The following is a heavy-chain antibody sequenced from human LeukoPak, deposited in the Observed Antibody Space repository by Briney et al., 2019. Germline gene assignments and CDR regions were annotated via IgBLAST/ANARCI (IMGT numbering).Heavy chain of an antibody. V-gene: IGHV3-23*01. CDR2: ISGSGGST. J-gene: IGHJ4*02. CDR3: AKDQSAAIAAAEDY. D-gene: IGHD6-13*01. CDR1: GFTFSSYA. Sequence: GGSLRLSCAASGFTFSSYAMSWVRQAPGKGLEWASAISGSGGSTYYADSVKGRVTISRDNSKNTLYLQMNSLRAEDTAVYYCAKDQSAAIAAAEDYWGQGTLVTVSS.